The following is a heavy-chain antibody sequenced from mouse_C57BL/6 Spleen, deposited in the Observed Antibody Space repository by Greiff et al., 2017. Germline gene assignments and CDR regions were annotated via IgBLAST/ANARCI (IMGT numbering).Heavy chain of an antibody. CDR2: IDPNSGGT. CDR3: ARGLPYFDY. V-gene: IGHV1-62-3*01. Sequence: QVQLQQPGAELVKPGASVKLSCKASGYTFTSYWMHWVKQRPGRGLEWIGRIDPNSGGTKYNEKFKSKATFTADTSSNTAYMQLSSLTTEDSAIYYCARGLPYFDYWGQGTTLTVSS. J-gene: IGHJ2*01. D-gene: IGHD2-2*01. CDR1: GYTFTSYW.